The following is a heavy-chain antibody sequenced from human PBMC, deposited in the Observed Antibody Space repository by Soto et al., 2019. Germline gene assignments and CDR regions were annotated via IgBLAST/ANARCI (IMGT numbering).Heavy chain of an antibody. D-gene: IGHD3-3*01. V-gene: IGHV4-59*12. J-gene: IGHJ6*03. Sequence: TAALSITCDGSGGYISSYYWCWIQQKKGKGLEWIGYIYYSGSTNYNPSLKSRITINPDTSKNQFSLQLNSVTPEDTAVYYCARGRWSGYLGRDYYYYYTDVWGKGTTVTVSS. CDR1: GGYISSYY. CDR2: IYYSGST. CDR3: ARGRWSGYLGRDYYYYYTDV.